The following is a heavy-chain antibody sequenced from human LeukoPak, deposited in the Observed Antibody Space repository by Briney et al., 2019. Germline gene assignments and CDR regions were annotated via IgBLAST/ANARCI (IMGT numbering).Heavy chain of an antibody. CDR3: VTQQLRGRDFDY. Sequence: PSETLSLTCTVSGGSISSGGYYWSWIRQHPGKGLEWIGYIYYSGSTYYNPSLKSRVTISVDTSKNQFSLKLSSVTAADTAVYYCVTQQLRGRDFDYWGQGTLVTVSS. CDR2: IYYSGST. D-gene: IGHD6-13*01. V-gene: IGHV4-31*03. J-gene: IGHJ4*02. CDR1: GGSISSGGYY.